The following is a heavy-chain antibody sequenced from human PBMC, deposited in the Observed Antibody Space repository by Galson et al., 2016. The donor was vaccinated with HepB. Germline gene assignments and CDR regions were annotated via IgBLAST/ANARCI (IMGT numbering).Heavy chain of an antibody. CDR3: ARHAGTITGGGYDRLDY. J-gene: IGHJ4*02. Sequence: SETLSLTCSVSGASVSSPTPFWTWIRQPPGKGLEWIGFVFYDERTGYDPPFKSRVTISLDTSNNQFSLKLSSVTAADTAVYYCARHAGTITGGGYDRLDYWGQGTLVTVSS. CDR2: VFYDERT. D-gene: IGHD3-16*01. V-gene: IGHV4-61*01. CDR1: GASVSSPTPF.